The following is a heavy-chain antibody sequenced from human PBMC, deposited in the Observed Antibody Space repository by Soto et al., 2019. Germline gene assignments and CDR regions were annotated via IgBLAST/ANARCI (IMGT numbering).Heavy chain of an antibody. CDR1: GYTFTSYG. V-gene: IGHV1-18*01. CDR3: ARALYYYDHSGLAY. D-gene: IGHD3-22*01. Sequence: QVRLEQSGPEVKKTGASVKVSCKASGYTFTSYGISWVRQAPGQGIEWMGWINIYSGDANYAQRFQDNFTMSRHTSTNTVYMEMRSLRSDDTAVYYCARALYYYDHSGLAYWGQGTLVTVSS. CDR2: INIYSGDA. J-gene: IGHJ4*02.